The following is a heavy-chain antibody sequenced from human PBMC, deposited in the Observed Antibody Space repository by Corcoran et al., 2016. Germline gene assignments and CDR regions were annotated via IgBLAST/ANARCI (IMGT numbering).Heavy chain of an antibody. Sequence: EVQLVESGGGLVKPGGSLRLSCAASGFTFSNAWMNWVRQAPGKGLEWVGRIKSKTDGGTTDYAAPVKGRFTISRDDSKNTLYLQMNSLKTEEKDVYYCTTDRANSSSWYTGPCDYWGQGTLVTVSS. CDR1: GFTFSNAW. CDR2: IKSKTDGGTT. CDR3: TTDRANSSSWYTGPCDY. D-gene: IGHD6-13*01. V-gene: IGHV3-15*07. J-gene: IGHJ4*02.